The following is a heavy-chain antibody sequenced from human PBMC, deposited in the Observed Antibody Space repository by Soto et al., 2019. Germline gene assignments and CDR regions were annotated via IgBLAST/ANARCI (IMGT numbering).Heavy chain of an antibody. CDR1: GGTFSSYA. CDR3: ARDWGPSSGYYPFWFDP. D-gene: IGHD3-22*01. CDR2: TIPIFGTA. V-gene: IGHV1-69*12. Sequence: QVQLVQSGAAVKKPGSSVKVSCKASGGTFSSYAITWVRQAPGQGLEWMGGTIPIFGTANYAKKFQARVTITADESTSTAYMELSSLRSEDTAVYYCARDWGPSSGYYPFWFDPWGQGTLVTVSS. J-gene: IGHJ5*02.